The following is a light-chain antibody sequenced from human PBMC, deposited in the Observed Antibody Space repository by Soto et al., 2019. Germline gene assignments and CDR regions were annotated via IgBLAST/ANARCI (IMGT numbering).Light chain of an antibody. CDR3: QSYDSRLSGVV. Sequence: QSVLTQPPSVSGVPGQRVTISGTGSNSNIGSNYDVHWYQQLPGSAPKLLIYGNNNRPSGVPDRFSASKSVTSASLAIAGLQADDEADYYCQSYDSRLSGVVFGGGTKLTVL. V-gene: IGLV1-40*01. CDR1: NSNIGSNYD. CDR2: GNN. J-gene: IGLJ3*02.